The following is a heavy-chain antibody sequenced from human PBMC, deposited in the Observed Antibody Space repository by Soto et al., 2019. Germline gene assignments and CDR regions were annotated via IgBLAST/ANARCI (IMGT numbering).Heavy chain of an antibody. D-gene: IGHD3-9*01. Sequence: SVKVSCKXSGGTFSSYAISWVRQAPGQGLEWMGGIIPIFGTANYAQKFQGRVTITADESTSTAYMELSSLRSEDTAVYYCARVVVLTGYYDYFDYWGQGTLVTVSS. CDR3: ARVVVLTGYYDYFDY. CDR2: IIPIFGTA. J-gene: IGHJ4*02. CDR1: GGTFSSYA. V-gene: IGHV1-69*13.